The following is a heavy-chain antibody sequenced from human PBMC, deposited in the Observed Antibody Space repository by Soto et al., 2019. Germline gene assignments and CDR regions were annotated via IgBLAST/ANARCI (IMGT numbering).Heavy chain of an antibody. CDR2: VYNNGGT. CDR3: ARGYYYDTSGYYSAFDI. D-gene: IGHD3-22*01. V-gene: IGHV4-59*01. CDR1: GGSISSDY. J-gene: IGHJ3*02. Sequence: SETLSLTCTVSGGSISSDYWSWIRQPPGKGLEWVGYVYNNGGTKYNPSLKSRVTISVDTSNNQFSLKLTSVTAADTAVYYCARGYYYDTSGYYSAFDIWGQGTMVTVSS.